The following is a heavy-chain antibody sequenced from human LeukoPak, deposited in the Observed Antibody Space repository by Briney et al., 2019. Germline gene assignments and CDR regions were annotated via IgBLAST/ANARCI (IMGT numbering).Heavy chain of an antibody. CDR1: GYSYA. J-gene: IGHJ6*03. CDR3: ARGPKEVMDYYYYYMDV. Sequence: GASVKVSCKASGYSYAMNWVRQAPGQGLEWMGWINTNTGNPTYAQGFTGRFVFSLDTSVSTAYLQISSLKAEDTAVYYCARGPKEVMDYYYYYMDVWGKGTTVTVSS. D-gene: IGHD2-21*01. CDR2: INTNTGNP. V-gene: IGHV7-4-1*02.